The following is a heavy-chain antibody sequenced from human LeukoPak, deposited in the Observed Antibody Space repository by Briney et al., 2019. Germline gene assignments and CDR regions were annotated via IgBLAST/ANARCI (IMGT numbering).Heavy chain of an antibody. Sequence: GGSLRLSCAASGFTVSSNYMGWVRQAPGKGLEWVSVIYSGGSTYYADSVKGRFTISRDNSKNTLYLQMNSLRAEDTAVYYCARSRSYYDFWSGYYTYYFDYWGQGTLVTVSS. CDR3: ARSRSYYDFWSGYYTYYFDY. V-gene: IGHV3-66*02. D-gene: IGHD3-3*01. CDR1: GFTVSSNY. CDR2: IYSGGST. J-gene: IGHJ4*02.